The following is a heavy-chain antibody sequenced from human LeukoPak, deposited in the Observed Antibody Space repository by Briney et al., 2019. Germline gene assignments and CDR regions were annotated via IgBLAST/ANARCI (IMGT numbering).Heavy chain of an antibody. CDR1: GFTFSNYG. CDR3: ARDLEDSSPFGAFDM. CDR2: IWFDGIRK. V-gene: IGHV3-33*01. J-gene: IGHJ3*02. Sequence: PGGPLRLSCAASGFTFSNYGMHWVRHIPGKGLEWVAAIWFDGIRKYYADSVKGRLTISRDNSKNTLYLQMNSLRADDTAVYYCARDLEDSSPFGAFDMWGQGTMVTVSS. D-gene: IGHD3-22*01.